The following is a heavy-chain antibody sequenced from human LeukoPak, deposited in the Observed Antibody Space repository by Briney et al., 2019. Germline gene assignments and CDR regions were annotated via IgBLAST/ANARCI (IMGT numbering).Heavy chain of an antibody. J-gene: IGHJ3*02. CDR2: INPNSGGT. CDR3: AKIHTYYYDSSGEGFLDI. D-gene: IGHD3-22*01. V-gene: IGHV1-2*02. Sequence: ASVKVSCKASGYTFTSYDINWVRQATGQGLEWMGWINPNSGGTNYAQKFQGRVTMTRDTSISTAYMELSRLRSDDTAVYYCAKIHTYYYDSSGEGFLDIWGQGTMVTVSS. CDR1: GYTFTSYD.